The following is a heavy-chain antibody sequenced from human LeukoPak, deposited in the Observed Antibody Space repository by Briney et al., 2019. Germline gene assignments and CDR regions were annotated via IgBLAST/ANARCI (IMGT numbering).Heavy chain of an antibody. CDR1: VGSISSYY. D-gene: IGHD1-26*01. CDR2: IYYSGST. V-gene: IGHV4-59*01. Sequence: SETLSLTCTVSVGSISSYYWSWIRQPPGKGLEWIGYIYYSGSTNYNPSLKSRVPISVDTSKNQFSLKLSSVTAADTAVYYCARASYSGSYCFDYWGQGTLVTVSS. J-gene: IGHJ4*02. CDR3: ARASYSGSYCFDY.